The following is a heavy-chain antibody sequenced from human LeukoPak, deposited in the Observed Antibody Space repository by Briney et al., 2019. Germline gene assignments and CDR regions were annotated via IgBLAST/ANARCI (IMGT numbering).Heavy chain of an antibody. Sequence: ASVKVSCKASGYTFTGYYMHWVRQAPGQGLEWMGWINPNSGGTNYAQTFQGRVTMTRDTSISTAYMELSRLRSDDTAVYYCARVASRSGGSCYLYWGQGTLVTVSS. D-gene: IGHD2-15*01. V-gene: IGHV1-2*02. CDR2: INPNSGGT. CDR1: GYTFTGYY. J-gene: IGHJ4*02. CDR3: ARVASRSGGSCYLY.